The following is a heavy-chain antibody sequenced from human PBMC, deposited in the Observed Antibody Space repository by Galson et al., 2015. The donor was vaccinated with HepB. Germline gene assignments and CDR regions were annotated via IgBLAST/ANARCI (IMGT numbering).Heavy chain of an antibody. D-gene: IGHD1-7*01. Sequence: SVKVSCKASGYSFSNYGLSWVRQAPGQGLEWMGWVSGYDGSANYAPKFQGRVTMTTEKSTGTAYMEMRSLRSDDTAVYYCARDSRLELHLNNYYSYGMGVWGQGTAVAVS. CDR3: ARDSRLELHLNNYYSYGMGV. J-gene: IGHJ6*02. V-gene: IGHV1-18*01. CDR2: VSGYDGSA. CDR1: GYSFSNYG.